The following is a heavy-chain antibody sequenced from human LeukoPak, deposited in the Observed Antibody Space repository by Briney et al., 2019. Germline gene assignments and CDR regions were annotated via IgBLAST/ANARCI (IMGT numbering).Heavy chain of an antibody. Sequence: PGGSLRLSCAASGFTFSSYWMYWVRQAPGKGLVWVSRINSDGSSTTYADSVKGRFTISRDNAKNTLYLQMNSLRAEDTAVYYCARGRWELPLDYWGQGTLVTVSS. J-gene: IGHJ4*02. CDR1: GFTFSSYW. D-gene: IGHD1-26*01. CDR3: ARGRWELPLDY. CDR2: INSDGSST. V-gene: IGHV3-74*01.